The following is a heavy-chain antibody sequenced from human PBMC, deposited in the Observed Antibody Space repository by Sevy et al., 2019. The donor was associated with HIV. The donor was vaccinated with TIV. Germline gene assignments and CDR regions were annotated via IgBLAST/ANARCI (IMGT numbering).Heavy chain of an antibody. Sequence: GGSLRLSCTASGFTLDDYAMHWVRQAPGKGLEWVSGISWNSGSIGYADSVKGRFTISRDNAKNSLYLQMNSLRAEDTALYYCAKDRRVRGVITNWFDPWGQGTLVTVSS. V-gene: IGHV3-9*01. CDR1: GFTLDDYA. CDR2: ISWNSGSI. J-gene: IGHJ5*02. CDR3: AKDRRVRGVITNWFDP. D-gene: IGHD3-10*01.